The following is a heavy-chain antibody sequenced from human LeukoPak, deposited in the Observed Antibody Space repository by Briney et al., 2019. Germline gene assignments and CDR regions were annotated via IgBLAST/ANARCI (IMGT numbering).Heavy chain of an antibody. CDR3: AKGGGLDV. Sequence: GGSLRLSCAASGFTFSSYSMNWVRQAPGKGLEWVASINHNGNVNYYVDSVKGRFTISRDNAKNSLYLQMSNLRAEDTAVYFCAKGGGLDVWGQGATVTVSS. J-gene: IGHJ6*02. V-gene: IGHV3-7*03. D-gene: IGHD3-16*01. CDR2: INHNGNVN. CDR1: GFTFSSYS.